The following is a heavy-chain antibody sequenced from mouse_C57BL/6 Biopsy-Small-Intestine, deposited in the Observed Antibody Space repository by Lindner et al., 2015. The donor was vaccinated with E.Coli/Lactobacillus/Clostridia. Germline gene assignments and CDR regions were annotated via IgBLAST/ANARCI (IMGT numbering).Heavy chain of an antibody. CDR3: ARWLPDLEATTFDF. V-gene: IGHV1-55*01. Sequence: SVKVSCKASGYSFPYYGISWVRQAPGQGLEWMGWISAYNGTTNYAQKFQGRVTMTKDTSTSTAYMELRSLRSDDTAVYYCARWLPDLEATTFDFWGQGTLVTVSS. CDR2: ISAYNGTT. CDR1: GYSFPYYG. D-gene: IGHD1-1*02. J-gene: IGHJ4*01.